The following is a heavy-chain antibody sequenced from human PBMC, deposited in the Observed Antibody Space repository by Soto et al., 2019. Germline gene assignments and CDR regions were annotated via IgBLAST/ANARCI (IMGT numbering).Heavy chain of an antibody. V-gene: IGHV3-23*01. CDR3: AKDPAYDFWSGYSYYYMDV. D-gene: IGHD3-3*01. J-gene: IGHJ6*03. CDR2: ISSGGGTT. Sequence: GGSLRLSCAASGCTFSSYTMNWVRQAPGKGLEWVSDISSGGGTTYYADSVKGRFTISRDNSKNTLYLQMNSLRAEDTAVYYCAKDPAYDFWSGYSYYYMDVWGKGTTVTVSS. CDR1: GCTFSSYT.